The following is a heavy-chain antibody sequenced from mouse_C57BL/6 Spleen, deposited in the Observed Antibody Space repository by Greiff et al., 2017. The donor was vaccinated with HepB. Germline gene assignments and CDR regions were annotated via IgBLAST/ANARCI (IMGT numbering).Heavy chain of an antibody. D-gene: IGHD1-1*01. V-gene: IGHV3-6*01. J-gene: IGHJ2*01. CDR2: ISYDGSN. CDR1: GYSITSGYY. Sequence: EVQLQESGPGLVKPSQSLSLTCSVTGYSITSGYYWNWIRQFPGNKLEWMGYISYDGSNNYNPSLKNRISITRDTSKNQFFLKLNSVTTEDTATYYCARRYGSYFDYWGQGTTLTVSS. CDR3: ARRYGSYFDY.